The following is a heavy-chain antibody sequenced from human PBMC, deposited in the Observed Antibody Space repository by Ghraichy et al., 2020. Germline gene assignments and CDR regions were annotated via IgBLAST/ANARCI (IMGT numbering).Heavy chain of an antibody. V-gene: IGHV3-30*03. CDR3: ARGAVAGLSEYHWFDP. CDR1: GFTFSSYG. D-gene: IGHD6-19*01. CDR2: ISYDGSNK. J-gene: IGHJ5*02. Sequence: WGSLRLSCAASGFTFSSYGMHWVRQAPGKGLEWVAVISYDGSNKYYADSVKGRFTISRDNSKNTLYLQMNSLRAEDTAVYYCARGAVAGLSEYHWFDPWGQGTLVTVSS.